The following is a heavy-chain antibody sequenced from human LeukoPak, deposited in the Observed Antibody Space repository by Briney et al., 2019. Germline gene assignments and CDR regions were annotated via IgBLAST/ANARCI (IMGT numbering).Heavy chain of an antibody. CDR2: ISSSGSTI. V-gene: IGHV3-48*03. Sequence: PGGSLRLSCAASGFTFSSYEMNWVRQAPGKGLEWVSYISSSGSTIYYADSVKGRFTISRDNAKNSLYLQMNSLRAEDTALYYCARGDTSLQRNDALDIWGQGTMVSVSS. CDR3: ARGDTSLQRNDALDI. CDR1: GFTFSSYE. D-gene: IGHD2/OR15-2a*01. J-gene: IGHJ3*02.